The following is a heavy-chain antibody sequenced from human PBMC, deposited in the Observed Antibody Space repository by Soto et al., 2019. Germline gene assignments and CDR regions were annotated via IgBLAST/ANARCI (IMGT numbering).Heavy chain of an antibody. D-gene: IGHD1-26*01. J-gene: IGHJ6*02. V-gene: IGHV3-30*18. CDR3: AKDVVVGATTGLGDYYYYYGMDV. Sequence: QVQLVESGGDLVRPGGSLRLSCAASGFTFSAYWMNWVRQAPGKGLEWVAVISYDGSNKYYADSVKGRFTISRDNSKNTLYLQMNSLRAEDTAVYYCAKDVVVGATTGLGDYYYYYGMDVWGQGTTVTVSS. CDR1: GFTFSAYW. CDR2: ISYDGSNK.